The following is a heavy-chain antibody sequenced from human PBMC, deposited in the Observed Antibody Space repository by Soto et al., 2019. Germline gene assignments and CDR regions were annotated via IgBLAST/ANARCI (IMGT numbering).Heavy chain of an antibody. CDR1: GGSISSGGYY. J-gene: IGHJ5*02. CDR2: IYYSGST. D-gene: IGHD3-3*01. V-gene: IGHV4-31*03. CDR3: ARALRFLHWFDP. Sequence: SETLSLTCTVSGGSISSGGYYWSWIRQHPGKGLEWIGYIYYSGSTYYNPSLKSRVTISVDTSKNQFSLKLSSVTAADTAVYYCARALRFLHWFDPWGQGTLVTVSS.